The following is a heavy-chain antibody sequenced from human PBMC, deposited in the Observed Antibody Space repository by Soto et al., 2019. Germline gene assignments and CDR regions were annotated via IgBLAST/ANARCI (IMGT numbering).Heavy chain of an antibody. D-gene: IGHD2-2*01. Sequence: GASVKVSCKASGYTSTGYAMHWVRQAPGQRLEWMGWINAGNGNTKYSQKFQGRVTITRDTSASTAYMELSSLRSEDTAVYYCARAVAVPADFDYWGQGTLVTVSS. J-gene: IGHJ4*02. CDR2: INAGNGNT. CDR3: ARAVAVPADFDY. V-gene: IGHV1-3*01. CDR1: GYTSTGYA.